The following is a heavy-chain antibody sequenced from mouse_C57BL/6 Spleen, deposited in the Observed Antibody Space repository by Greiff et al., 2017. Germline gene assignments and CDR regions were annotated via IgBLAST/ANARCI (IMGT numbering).Heavy chain of an antibody. J-gene: IGHJ2*01. CDR2: IKPNYGTP. V-gene: IGHV1-39*01. CDR1: GYSFTDYN. CDR3: ARGRSFYYGSSSYYFDY. Sequence: EVQLQESGPELVKPGASVKISCKASGYSFTDYNMNWVKQSNGKSLEWIGVIKPNYGTPSYNQKFKGKATLSVDQSSSTAYMQLTSLTPEDSAVYSCARGRSFYYGSSSYYFDYWGQGTTLTVSS. D-gene: IGHD1-1*01.